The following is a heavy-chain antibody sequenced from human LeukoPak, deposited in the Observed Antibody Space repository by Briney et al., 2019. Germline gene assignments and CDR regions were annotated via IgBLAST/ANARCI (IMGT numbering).Heavy chain of an antibody. D-gene: IGHD2-15*01. V-gene: IGHV4-61*02. Sequence: SETLSLTCTVSGGSISSGSYYWSWIRQPAGKGLEWIGRIYTSGNTNYNPSLKSRVTISLDTSKNQFSLKLSSVTAADTAIYYCVRHTHDSMFDFWGRGTLVTVSS. J-gene: IGHJ4*02. CDR3: VRHTHDSMFDF. CDR2: IYTSGNT. CDR1: GGSISSGSYY.